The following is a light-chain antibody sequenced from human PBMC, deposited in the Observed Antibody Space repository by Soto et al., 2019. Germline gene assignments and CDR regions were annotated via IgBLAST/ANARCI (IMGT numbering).Light chain of an antibody. CDR2: DAS. CDR1: QSISSW. V-gene: IGKV1-5*01. J-gene: IGKJ2*01. Sequence: DIQMPQSPSTLSASVGDRVTITCRASQSISSWLAWYQQKPGKDPKLLIYDASSLESGVPSRFSGSGSGTEFTRTISSLQPDDFATEYCQQYNSYSPYTFGQGTKLEIK. CDR3: QQYNSYSPYT.